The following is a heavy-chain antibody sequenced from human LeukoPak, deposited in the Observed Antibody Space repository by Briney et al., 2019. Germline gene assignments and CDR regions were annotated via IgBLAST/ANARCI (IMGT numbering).Heavy chain of an antibody. Sequence: SETLSLTCTASGGSISSYYWSWIRQPPGKGLEWIGYIYYSGSTNYNPSLKSRVTISVDTSKNQFSLKLSSVTAADTAVYYCARDVKGSSWFDPWGQGTLVTVSS. D-gene: IGHD2-15*01. CDR1: GGSISSYY. V-gene: IGHV4-59*01. CDR2: IYYSGST. J-gene: IGHJ5*02. CDR3: ARDVKGSSWFDP.